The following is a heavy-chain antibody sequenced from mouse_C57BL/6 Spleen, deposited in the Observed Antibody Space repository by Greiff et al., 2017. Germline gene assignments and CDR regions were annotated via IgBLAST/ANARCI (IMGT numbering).Heavy chain of an antibody. J-gene: IGHJ3*01. V-gene: IGHV5-17*01. D-gene: IGHD1-1*01. CDR2: ISSGSSTI. CDR1: GFTFSDYG. CDR3: ASHYYGSSYDGFAY. Sequence: EVQLVESGGGLVKPGGSLKLSCAASGFTFSDYGMHWVRQAPEKGLEWVAYISSGSSTIYYADTVKGRFTISRDNAKNTLFLQMTSLRSEDTAMYYCASHYYGSSYDGFAYWGQGTLVTVSA.